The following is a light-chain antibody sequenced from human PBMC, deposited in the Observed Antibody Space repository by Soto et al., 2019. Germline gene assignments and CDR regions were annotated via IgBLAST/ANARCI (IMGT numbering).Light chain of an antibody. Sequence: QPVLTQSPSASASLGASVNLTCTLSSGHSSSAIAWHQQQPEKGPRYLLKVNSDGSHTKGDGIPDRFSGSSSGTERYLTSSSLQSEDEADYYCQTWGTGWVFGGGTKLTVL. J-gene: IGLJ3*02. CDR2: VNSDGSH. V-gene: IGLV4-69*01. CDR1: SGHSSSA. CDR3: QTWGTGWV.